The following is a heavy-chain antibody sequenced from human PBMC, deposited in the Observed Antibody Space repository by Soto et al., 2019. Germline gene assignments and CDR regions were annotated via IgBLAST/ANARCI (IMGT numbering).Heavy chain of an antibody. CDR2: INPSGGST. J-gene: IGHJ6*02. CDR1: GYTFTSYY. CDR3: ASSPVAVAGKGYYYYGMDG. D-gene: IGHD6-19*01. Sequence: ASVKVSCKASGYTFTSYYMHWVRQAPGQGLEWMGIINPSGGSTSYAQKFQGRVTMTRDTSTSTVYMELSSLRSEDTAVYYCASSPVAVAGKGYYYYGMDGWGQGTTVTVSS. V-gene: IGHV1-46*01.